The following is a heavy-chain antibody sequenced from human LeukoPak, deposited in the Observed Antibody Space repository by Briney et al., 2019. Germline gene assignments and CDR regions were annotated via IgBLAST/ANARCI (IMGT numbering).Heavy chain of an antibody. CDR3: ARHAKAYGSSCDY. D-gene: IGHD6-13*01. J-gene: IGHJ4*02. V-gene: IGHV5-10-1*01. CDR2: IDPSDSYT. CDR1: GSRFTTSR. Sequence: GAPLKISGRGSGSRFTTSRISGVRKMPGKGLEWMGRIDPSDSYTNYSPSFQGHVTISADKSFSTAYLQWTSLKASDTAMYYCARHAKAYGSSCDYWGQGTLVTVSS.